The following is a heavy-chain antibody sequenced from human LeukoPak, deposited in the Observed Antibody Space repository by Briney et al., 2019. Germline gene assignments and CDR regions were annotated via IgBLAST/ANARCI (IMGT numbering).Heavy chain of an antibody. CDR3: ARGVSYYYDSSGYQYYFDY. CDR1: GGTFSSYA. Sequence: SVKVSCKASGGTFSSYAISWVRQAPGQGLEWMGRIIPILGIANYAQKFQGRVTITRDTSASTAYMELSSLRSEDTAVYYCARGVSYYYDSSGYQYYFDYWGQGTLVTVSS. D-gene: IGHD3-22*01. CDR2: IIPILGIA. V-gene: IGHV1-69*04. J-gene: IGHJ4*02.